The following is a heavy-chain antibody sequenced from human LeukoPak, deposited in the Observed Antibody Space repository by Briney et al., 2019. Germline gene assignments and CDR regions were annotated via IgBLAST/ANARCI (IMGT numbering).Heavy chain of an antibody. CDR2: MNPNSGNT. J-gene: IGHJ4*02. D-gene: IGHD6-19*01. CDR3: ARAPSWGGLSSGSYYFDY. CDR1: GYTFTNYD. Sequence: ASVTVSFKASGYTFTNYDINWVRQATGQGLEWMGWMNPNSGNTGYAQKFQGRVTITRNTSISTAYMELSSLRSDDTAVYYCARAPSWGGLSSGSYYFDYWGQGTLVTVSS. V-gene: IGHV1-8*03.